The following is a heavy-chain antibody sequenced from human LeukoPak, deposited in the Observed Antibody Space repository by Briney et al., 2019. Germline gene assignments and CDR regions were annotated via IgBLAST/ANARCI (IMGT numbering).Heavy chain of an antibody. D-gene: IGHD6-13*01. J-gene: IGHJ6*02. V-gene: IGHV4-4*07. Sequence: PSETLPLTCTVSSDSISTYYWSWIRQPAGKGLEWIGRIHGTGSTNYNPSLKSRVTISVDTSKDQFSLKLSSVTAADTAVYYCSSIAAGYGMDVWGQGTTVTVSS. CDR3: SSIAAGYGMDV. CDR1: SDSISTYY. CDR2: IHGTGST.